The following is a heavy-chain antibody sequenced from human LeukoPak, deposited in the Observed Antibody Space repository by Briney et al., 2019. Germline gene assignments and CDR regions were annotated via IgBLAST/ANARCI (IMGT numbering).Heavy chain of an antibody. D-gene: IGHD3-10*01. J-gene: IGHJ4*02. CDR3: ARDWDYYGSGSHFDY. CDR2: IYYSGST. V-gene: IGHV4-39*07. CDR1: GGSISSSSYY. Sequence: SETLSLTCSISGGSISSSSYYWGWIRQPPGKGLEWIGSIYYSGSTYYNPSLKSRVTISVDTSKNQFSLKLSSVTAADTAVYYCARDWDYYGSGSHFDYWGQGTLVTVSS.